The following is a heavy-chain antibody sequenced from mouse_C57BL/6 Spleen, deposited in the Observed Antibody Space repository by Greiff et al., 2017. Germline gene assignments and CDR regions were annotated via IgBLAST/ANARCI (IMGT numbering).Heavy chain of an antibody. Sequence: QVQLQQSGAELVKPGASVKLSCKASGYTFTSYWMQWVKQRPRQGLEWIGEIDPSDSYTNYNQKFKGKATLTVDTSSSTAYMQLSSLTSEDSAVYYCARGGLAGTPFHWYFDVWGTGTTVTVSS. CDR1: GYTFTSYW. J-gene: IGHJ1*03. CDR2: IDPSDSYT. D-gene: IGHD4-1*01. V-gene: IGHV1-50*01. CDR3: ARGGLAGTPFHWYFDV.